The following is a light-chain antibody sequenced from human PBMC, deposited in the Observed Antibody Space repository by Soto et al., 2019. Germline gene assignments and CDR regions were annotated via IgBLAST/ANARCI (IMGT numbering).Light chain of an antibody. Sequence: QSVLTQPASVSGSPGQSITVSCTGTSSDVGGYKYVSWYQHHPGRAPKLMIYEVSNRPSGVSHRFSGSKSGNTASLTISGLQPEDEADYYCSSYTTSSTVVFGTGTKLTVL. J-gene: IGLJ1*01. CDR2: EVS. CDR3: SSYTTSSTVV. V-gene: IGLV2-14*01. CDR1: SSDVGGYKY.